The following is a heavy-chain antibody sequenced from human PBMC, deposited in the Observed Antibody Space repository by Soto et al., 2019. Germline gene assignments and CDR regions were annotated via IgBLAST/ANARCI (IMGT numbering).Heavy chain of an antibody. CDR3: ARDTRGYGGNMYTGWAV. Sequence: SETLSLTCTVSGGSISTYFWSWIRQPPGKGLEWIGHMYNSGSTNYNPSLKSRVTISVDTSKNQFSLQLRSVTAADTAVYYCARDTRGYGGNMYTGWAVGGQGTTVTVPS. CDR1: GGSISTYF. D-gene: IGHD4-17*01. J-gene: IGHJ6*02. CDR2: MYNSGST. V-gene: IGHV4-59*01.